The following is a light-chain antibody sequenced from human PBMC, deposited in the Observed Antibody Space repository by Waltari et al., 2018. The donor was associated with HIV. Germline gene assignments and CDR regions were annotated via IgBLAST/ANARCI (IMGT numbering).Light chain of an antibody. CDR2: QDR. V-gene: IGLV3-1*01. CDR3: QAGGSSV. J-gene: IGLJ2*01. CDR1: NLGDKY. Sequence: SYELTQPPSVSVSPGQTASITCSGANLGDKYACWYQQKPGQSPLLVIYQDRKRPSGNPERFSGAKSWNTANLTISGTQAMDEGDYYCQAGGSSVFGGGTKLTVL.